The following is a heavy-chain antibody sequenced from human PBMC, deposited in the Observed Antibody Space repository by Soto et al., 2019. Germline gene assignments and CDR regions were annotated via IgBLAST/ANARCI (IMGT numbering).Heavy chain of an antibody. Sequence: SETLSLTCTVSGGSISSYYWSWIRQPPGKGLEWIGYIYYSGSTNYNPSLKSRVTISVDTSKNQFSLKLSSVTAADTAVYYCARAIAADILTGYQPYYFDYWGQGTLVTVSS. J-gene: IGHJ4*02. D-gene: IGHD3-9*01. CDR3: ARAIAADILTGYQPYYFDY. CDR2: IYYSGST. V-gene: IGHV4-59*01. CDR1: GGSISSYY.